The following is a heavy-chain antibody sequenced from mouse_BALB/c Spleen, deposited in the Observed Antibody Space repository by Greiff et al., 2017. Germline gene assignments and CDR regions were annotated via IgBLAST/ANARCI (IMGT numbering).Heavy chain of an antibody. V-gene: IGHV14-3*02. CDR2: IDPANGNT. CDR1: GFNIKDTY. J-gene: IGHJ4*01. Sequence: EVQLQESGAELVKPGASVKLSCTASGFNIKDTYMHWVKQRPEQGLEWIGRIDPANGNTKYDPKFQGKATITADTSSNTAYLQLSSLTSEDTAVYYCAKDGDYAMDYWGQGTSVTVSS. CDR3: AKDGDYAMDY.